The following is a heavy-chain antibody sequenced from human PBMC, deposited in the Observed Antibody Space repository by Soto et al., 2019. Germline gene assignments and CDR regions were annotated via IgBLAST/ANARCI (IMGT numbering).Heavy chain of an antibody. CDR3: ARGHSGSYQTFDY. CDR2: INPYGGAA. CDR1: GYTFTSTW. V-gene: IGHV1-2*04. D-gene: IGHD1-26*01. Sequence: ASVKVSCKASGYTFTSTWMHWVRQAPGQGLEWMGIINPYGGAATYAEKFQGWVTMTRDTSISTAYMELSRLRSDDTAVYYCARGHSGSYQTFDYWGQGTLVTVSS. J-gene: IGHJ4*02.